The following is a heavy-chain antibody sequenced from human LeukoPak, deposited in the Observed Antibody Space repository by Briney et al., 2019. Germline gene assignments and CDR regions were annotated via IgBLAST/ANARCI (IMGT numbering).Heavy chain of an antibody. V-gene: IGHV4-39*01. CDR2: IYYTGST. CDR1: GGSISSSSYY. D-gene: IGHD1-26*01. CDR3: ARRGGSYRYFDY. J-gene: IGHJ4*02. Sequence: SETLSLTCTVSGGSISSSSYYWGWVRQPPGKGLERIGSIYYTGSTYFNPSLKSRVTLSVDTSKNQFSLKLSSVTAADTAVYYCARRGGSYRYFDYWGQGALVTVSS.